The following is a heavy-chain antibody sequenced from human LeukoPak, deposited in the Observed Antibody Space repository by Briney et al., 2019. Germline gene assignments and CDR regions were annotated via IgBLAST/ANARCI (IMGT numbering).Heavy chain of an antibody. CDR3: ARDPEYCSSTSCPLDI. CDR2: ISSSSSTI. CDR1: GFTFSSYS. D-gene: IGHD2-2*01. Sequence: PGGSLRLSCAASGFTFSSYSMNWVRQAPGKGLEWVSYISSSSSTIYYADSVKGRFTISRDNAKNSLYLQMNSLRAEDTAVYYCARDPEYCSSTSCPLDIWGQGTMATVSS. J-gene: IGHJ3*02. V-gene: IGHV3-48*01.